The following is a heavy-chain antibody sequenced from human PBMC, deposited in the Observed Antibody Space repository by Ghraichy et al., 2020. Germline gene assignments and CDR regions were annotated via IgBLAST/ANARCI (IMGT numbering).Heavy chain of an antibody. CDR3: ARARIVLMVYASTYWFDP. Sequence: SETLSLTCAVYGGSFSGYYWSWIRQPPGEGLEWIGEINHSGSTNYNPSLKSRVTISVDTSKNQFSLKLSSVTAADTAVYYCARARIVLMVYASTYWFDPWGQGTLVTVSS. CDR1: GGSFSGYY. D-gene: IGHD2-8*01. CDR2: INHSGST. J-gene: IGHJ5*02. V-gene: IGHV4-34*01.